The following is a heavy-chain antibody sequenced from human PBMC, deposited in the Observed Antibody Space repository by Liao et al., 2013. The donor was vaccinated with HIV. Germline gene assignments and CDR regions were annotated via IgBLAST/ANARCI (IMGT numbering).Heavy chain of an antibody. D-gene: IGHD6-13*01. CDR1: GGSISSYY. CDR3: ARGRSYSSSYYAPQYFDY. V-gene: IGHV4-4*07. Sequence: QVQLQESGPGLVKPSETLSLTCTVSGGSISSYYWNWIRQPAGKGLEWLGRIYASGSTNYNPSLKSRVTISVDTSKNQFSLKLSSVTAADTAVYFCARGRSYSSSYYAPQYFDYWGQGTLVTVSS. J-gene: IGHJ4*02. CDR2: IYASGST.